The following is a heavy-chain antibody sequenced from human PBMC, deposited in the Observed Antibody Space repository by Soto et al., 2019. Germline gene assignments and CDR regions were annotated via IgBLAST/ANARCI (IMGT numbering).Heavy chain of an antibody. J-gene: IGHJ6*02. V-gene: IGHV5-51*01. D-gene: IGHD2-2*01. Sequence: GESLKISCKGSGYSFTSYWIGWVRQMPGKGLEWMGIIYPGDSDTRYSPSFQGQVTISADKSISTAYLQWSSLKASDTAMYYCARVGCSTTTCYHYHQNSYYYYGMDVWGQGTTVTVSS. CDR2: IYPGDSDT. CDR3: ARVGCSTTTCYHYHQNSYYYYGMDV. CDR1: GYSFTSYW.